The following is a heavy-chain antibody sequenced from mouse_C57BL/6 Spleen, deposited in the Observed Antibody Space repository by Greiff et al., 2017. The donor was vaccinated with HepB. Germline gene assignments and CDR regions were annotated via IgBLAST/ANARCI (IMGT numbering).Heavy chain of an antibody. Sequence: VKVVESGPGLVQPSQSLSITCTVSGFSLTSYGVHWVRQSPGKGLEWLGVIWSGGSTDYNAAFISRLSISKDNSKSQVFFKMNSLQADDTAIYYCARNPNWGYAMDYWGQGTSVTVSS. D-gene: IGHD4-1*01. V-gene: IGHV2-2*01. CDR1: GFSLTSYG. J-gene: IGHJ4*01. CDR3: ARNPNWGYAMDY. CDR2: IWSGGST.